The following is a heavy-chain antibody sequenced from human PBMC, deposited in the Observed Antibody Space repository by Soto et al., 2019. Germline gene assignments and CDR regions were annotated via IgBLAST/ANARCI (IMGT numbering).Heavy chain of an antibody. CDR2: IIPIFGTA. Sequence: QVQLVQSGAEVKKPGSSVKVSCKASGGTFSSYAISWVRQAPGQGLEWMGGIIPIFGTATYAQKFQGRVTITADESTSTAYMELSSLRSEDTAVYYCASDQGPGDRGPMSRISRAEAADDYWGQGTLVTVSS. CDR3: ASDQGPGDRGPMSRISRAEAADDY. CDR1: GGTFSSYA. J-gene: IGHJ4*02. D-gene: IGHD6-13*01. V-gene: IGHV1-69*01.